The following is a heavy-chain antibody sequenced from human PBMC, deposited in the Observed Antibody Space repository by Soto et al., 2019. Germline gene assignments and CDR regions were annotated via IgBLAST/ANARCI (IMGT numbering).Heavy chain of an antibody. Sequence: EVQLLESGGGLVQPGGSLRLSRAASGFTFSNYAMNWVREAPGKGLDWASVISGIGDSTYYADSVKSRFTISRDNSNNTLYLQMNSLRAEDTAIYYCARRGSGSYYDYWGQGTLVTVSS. V-gene: IGHV3-23*01. CDR2: ISGIGDST. CDR1: GFTFSNYA. J-gene: IGHJ4*02. D-gene: IGHD1-26*01. CDR3: ARRGSGSYYDY.